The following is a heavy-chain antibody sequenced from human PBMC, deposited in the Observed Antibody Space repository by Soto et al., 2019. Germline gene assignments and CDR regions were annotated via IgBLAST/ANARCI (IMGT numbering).Heavy chain of an antibody. CDR3: ARDPTNHAMDI. CDR2: IYPSGGST. Sequence: ASVKVSCKASGGTFSSYTISWVRQAPGQGLEWMGIIYPSGGSTTYAQKFQGRVSMTSDASTSTVYMEVSSLRSDDTAVYYCARDPTNHAMDIWGQGTTVTVSS. CDR1: GGTFSSYT. J-gene: IGHJ6*02. V-gene: IGHV1-46*03.